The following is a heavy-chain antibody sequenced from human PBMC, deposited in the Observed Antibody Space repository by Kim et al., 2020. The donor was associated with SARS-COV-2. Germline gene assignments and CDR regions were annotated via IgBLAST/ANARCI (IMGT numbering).Heavy chain of an antibody. CDR3: ARGGVHPFDY. V-gene: IGHV1-2*02. Sequence: GTNYAQKFQGRVTMTRDTSISTAYMELSRLRSDDTAVYYCARGGVHPFDYWGQGTLVTVSS. CDR2: GT. D-gene: IGHD3-16*01. J-gene: IGHJ4*02.